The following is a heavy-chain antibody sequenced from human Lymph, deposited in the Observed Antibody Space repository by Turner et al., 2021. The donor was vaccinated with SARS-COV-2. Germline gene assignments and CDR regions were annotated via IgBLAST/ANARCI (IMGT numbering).Heavy chain of an antibody. CDR3: ARDSPYCSSTSCYDP. Sequence: QVQLVQSGAEVKKPGSSVKVSCKASGGTFSSYAITWVRQAPGQGLEWMGGIIPILAIANYAQKFQGRVTITADKSTSTAYMELSSLRSEDTAVYYCARDSPYCSSTSCYDPWGQGTLVTVSP. CDR1: GGTFSSYA. CDR2: IIPILAIA. V-gene: IGHV1-69*10. J-gene: IGHJ5*02. D-gene: IGHD2-2*01.